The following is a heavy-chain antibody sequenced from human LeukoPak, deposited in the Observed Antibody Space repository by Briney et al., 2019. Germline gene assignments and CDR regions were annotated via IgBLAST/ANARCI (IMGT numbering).Heavy chain of an antibody. CDR1: GFTFSSYG. D-gene: IGHD1-1*01. J-gene: IGHJ4*02. CDR2: IRYDGSNN. Sequence: GGSLRLSCAASGFTFSSYGMHWVRQAPGKGLEWVAFIRYDGSNNYYADSVKGRFTISRDNSKNTLYLQMNSLRAEDTAVYYCAKWRGDSDNWPTPDYWGQGTLVTVSS. CDR3: AKWRGDSDNWPTPDY. V-gene: IGHV3-30*02.